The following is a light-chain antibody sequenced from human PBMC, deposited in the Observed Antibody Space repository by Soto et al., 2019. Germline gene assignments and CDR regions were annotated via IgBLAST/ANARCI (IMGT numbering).Light chain of an antibody. J-gene: IGKJ2*01. CDR3: QQYFNTHQT. CDR1: QSVLSNS. V-gene: IGKV4-1*01. Sequence: DIVMTQSPESLAVSLGERATINCKSSQSVLSNSIAWYQQKPGQPPKLLIYWASTRESGFTDRFSGSGSGTDFTLTISSLQAEDVAVYYCQQYFNTHQTFGQGTKLEIK. CDR2: WAS.